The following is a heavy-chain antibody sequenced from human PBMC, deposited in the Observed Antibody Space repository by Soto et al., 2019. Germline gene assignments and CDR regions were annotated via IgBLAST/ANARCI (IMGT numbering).Heavy chain of an antibody. CDR1: GGTSTRYA. D-gene: IGHD1-26*01. Sequence: QERLVQSGAEVRKPGSSVKVSCKVTGGTSTRYAINWVRQAPGQGLEWMGGIVPMFGTSKYAQKFQDRLTVTADESTSTAYMELRSLRSEDSAVYYCAQDASGNSLAYWGQGTLVIVSS. CDR2: IVPMFGTS. V-gene: IGHV1-69*01. CDR3: AQDASGNSLAY. J-gene: IGHJ4*02.